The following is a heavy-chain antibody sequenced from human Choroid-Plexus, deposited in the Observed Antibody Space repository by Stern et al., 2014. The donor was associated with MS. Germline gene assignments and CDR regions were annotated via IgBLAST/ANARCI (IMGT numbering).Heavy chain of an antibody. CDR2: VSYDGSKK. V-gene: IGHV3-30*18. CDR3: AKDRQDLTYLFDH. D-gene: IGHD2-2*01. J-gene: IGHJ5*02. CDR1: GFTFGSCA. Sequence: VQLVESGGGVFQPGRPLRLSCVASGFTFGSCAMHWVRQAPGKGLEWVEGVSYDGSKKYYVDSVKGRFTSSRDNSQNTLYMQMSSLRPEDTAVYYCAKDRQDLTYLFDHWGQGSLVTVSS.